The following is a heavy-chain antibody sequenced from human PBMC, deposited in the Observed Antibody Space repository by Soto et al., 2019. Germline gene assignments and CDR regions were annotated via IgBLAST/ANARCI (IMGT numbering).Heavy chain of an antibody. V-gene: IGHV3-23*01. D-gene: IGHD5-12*01. CDR2: ILGRDDTT. CDR1: GFKISSSS. Sequence: GGSLRLSCAAFGFKISSSSMSWVRQAPGKGLEWVSVILGRDDTTYYADSVKGRFTISRDTFKNTLHLQMNSLRVEDTALYFCTKGAWLDYWGQGTLVTVSS. CDR3: TKGAWLDY. J-gene: IGHJ4*02.